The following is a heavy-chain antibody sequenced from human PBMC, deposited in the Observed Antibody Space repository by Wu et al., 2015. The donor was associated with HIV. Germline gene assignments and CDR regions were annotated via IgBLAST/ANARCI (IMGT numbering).Heavy chain of an antibody. V-gene: IGHV1-18*01. CDR1: GGTFSSYG. D-gene: IGHD3-3*01. CDR3: ARDRKDYYDFWSGYYSSVSPGPWFDP. J-gene: IGHJ5*02. CDR2: ISAYNGKT. Sequence: QVQLVQSGAEVKKPGSSVKVSCKASGGTFSSYGISWVRQAPGQGLEWMGWISAYNGKTNYAQKVQDRVTMTTDTSTSTAYMELRSLRSDDTAVYYCARDRKDYYDFWSGYYSSVSPGPWFDPGVREPWSPSPQ.